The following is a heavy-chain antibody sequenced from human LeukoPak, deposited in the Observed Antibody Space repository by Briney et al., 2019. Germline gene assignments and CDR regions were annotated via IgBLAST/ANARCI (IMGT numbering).Heavy chain of an antibody. D-gene: IGHD5-24*01. CDR2: IRSKANTYAT. V-gene: IGHV3-73*01. CDR3: TRQRSDAFDI. J-gene: IGHJ3*02. CDR1: GFTFSDSA. Sequence: GGSLKLSCAASGFTFSDSAMHWVRQASGKGLEWVGRIRSKANTYATAYAASVKGRFTISRDDSKNTAYLQMNSLKTEDTAVYYCTRQRSDAFDIWGKGQWSPSLQ.